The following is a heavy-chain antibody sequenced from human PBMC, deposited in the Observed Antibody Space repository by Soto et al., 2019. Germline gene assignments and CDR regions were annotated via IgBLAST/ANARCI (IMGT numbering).Heavy chain of an antibody. Sequence: GSSVKVSCKASGGTFSSYAISWVRQAPGQGLEWMGGIIPIFGTANYAQQVQGRVTVTADESTSTAYMELSSLRSEDTAVYYGARGVVTPYGMDVWGQGTTVTVSS. CDR2: IIPIFGTA. D-gene: IGHD2-2*01. V-gene: IGHV1-69*13. CDR3: ARGVVTPYGMDV. CDR1: GGTFSSYA. J-gene: IGHJ6*02.